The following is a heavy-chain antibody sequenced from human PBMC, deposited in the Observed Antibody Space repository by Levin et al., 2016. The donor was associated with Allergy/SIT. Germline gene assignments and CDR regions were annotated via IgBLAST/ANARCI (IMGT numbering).Heavy chain of an antibody. V-gene: IGHV4-61*08. J-gene: IGHJ5*02. CDR1: GDSVISGGHY. Sequence: SETLSLTCTVSGDSVISGGHYWSWIRQPPGKGLEVIGYIFHTGSTYYSPSLKRPVTISIDTSKNQFSLKMNSVTAADTAVYYCARCVTARTNWFDPWGQGTLVTVSS. D-gene: IGHD6-6*01. CDR2: IFHTGST. CDR3: ARCVTARTNWFDP.